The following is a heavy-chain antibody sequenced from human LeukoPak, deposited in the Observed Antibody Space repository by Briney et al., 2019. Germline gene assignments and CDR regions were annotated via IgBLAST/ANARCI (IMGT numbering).Heavy chain of an antibody. J-gene: IGHJ6*03. D-gene: IGHD3-3*01. Sequence: GGSLRLSCAASGFTFSGYGMHWVRQAPGKGLEWVAFIRYDGSNEYYADSVKGRFTISRDKSKNTLSLQMNGLRADDTAVYYCAKGALRFLDYYYYMDVWGKGTTVTVSS. CDR1: GFTFSGYG. CDR2: IRYDGSNE. CDR3: AKGALRFLDYYYYMDV. V-gene: IGHV3-30*02.